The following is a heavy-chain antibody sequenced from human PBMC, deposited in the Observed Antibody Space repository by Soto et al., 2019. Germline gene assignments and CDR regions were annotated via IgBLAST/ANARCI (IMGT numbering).Heavy chain of an antibody. J-gene: IGHJ5*02. CDR2: ISAYNGNT. CDR3: ARGGDYYDSSGYSWFDP. CDR1: GYTFTSYG. D-gene: IGHD3-22*01. Sequence: ASVKVSCKASGYTFTSYGISWVRQAPGQGLEWMGWISAYNGNTNYAQKLQGRVTMTTDTSTSTAYMELRSLRSDDTAVYYCARGGDYYDSSGYSWFDPWGQGTLVTVPQ. V-gene: IGHV1-18*01.